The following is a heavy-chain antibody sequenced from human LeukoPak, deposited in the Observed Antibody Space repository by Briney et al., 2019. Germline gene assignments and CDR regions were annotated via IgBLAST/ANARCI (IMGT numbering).Heavy chain of an antibody. Sequence: LTGGSLRLSCAVSGFTFSSYAMSWVRQAPGKGLEWVSSIYSRRGSTYYADSVKGRFTVSSDSSENTLSLQMNSLRAEDTAVYYCVKDIVGNLDYWGQGTLVTVSS. V-gene: IGHV3-23*01. CDR3: VKDIVGNLDY. D-gene: IGHD1-14*01. CDR2: IYSRRGST. CDR1: GFTFSSYA. J-gene: IGHJ4*02.